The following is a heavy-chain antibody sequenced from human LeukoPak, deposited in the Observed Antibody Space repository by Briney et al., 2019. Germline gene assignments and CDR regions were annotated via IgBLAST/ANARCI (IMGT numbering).Heavy chain of an antibody. D-gene: IGHD6-13*01. CDR3: ATDRVYRSTGRSWGFFVY. V-gene: IGHV1-24*01. Sequence: ASVKVSCKISGYSLSDLSIHWVREAPGEGLEWMGGFDSENNKMVYSQKFQGRVTMTEHTSADTAYMELTSLRSEGTAVYFCATDRVYRSTGRSWGFFVYWGQGTLVIVSS. CDR1: GYSLSDLS. J-gene: IGHJ4*02. CDR2: FDSENNKM.